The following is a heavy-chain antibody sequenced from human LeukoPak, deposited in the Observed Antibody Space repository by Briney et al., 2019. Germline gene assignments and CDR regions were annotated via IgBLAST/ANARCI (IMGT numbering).Heavy chain of an antibody. CDR3: ARGGDMRVVGAFDI. Sequence: ASVKVSCKASGYTFTSYGINWVRQAPGHGLEWMGWISAYNGNTNYAQKLQGRVTMTRDTSTSTVYMELRSLRSDDTALYYCARGGDMRVVGAFDIWGQGTMVTVSS. D-gene: IGHD3-22*01. J-gene: IGHJ3*02. V-gene: IGHV1-18*01. CDR2: ISAYNGNT. CDR1: GYTFTSYG.